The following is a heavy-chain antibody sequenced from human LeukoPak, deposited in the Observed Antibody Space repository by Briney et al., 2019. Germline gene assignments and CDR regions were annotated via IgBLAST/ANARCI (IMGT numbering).Heavy chain of an antibody. CDR3: ARTRRAVAGTWIFDY. V-gene: IGHV1-46*01. CDR1: GYTFTSYY. D-gene: IGHD6-19*01. J-gene: IGHJ4*02. CDR2: INPSGGST. Sequence: GASVKVSCKASGYTFTSYYMHWVRQAPGQGLEWMGIINPSGGSTSYAQKFQGRVTITADKSTSTAYMELSSLRSEDTAVYYCARTRRAVAGTWIFDYWGQGTLVTVSS.